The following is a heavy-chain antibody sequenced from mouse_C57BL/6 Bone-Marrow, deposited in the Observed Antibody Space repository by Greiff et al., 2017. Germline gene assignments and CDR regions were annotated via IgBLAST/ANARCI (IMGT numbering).Heavy chain of an antibody. CDR1: GYSITSGYY. V-gene: IGHV3-6*01. CDR3: ASSPYYFDH. CDR2: ISYDGSN. Sequence: EVKLQESGPGLVKPSQSLSLTCSVTGYSITSGYYWNWIRQFPGNKLEWMGYISYDGSNNYNPSLQNRISITRDTSKNQFFLKLNSVTTEDTATYYCASSPYYFDHWGQGTTLTVSS. J-gene: IGHJ2*01.